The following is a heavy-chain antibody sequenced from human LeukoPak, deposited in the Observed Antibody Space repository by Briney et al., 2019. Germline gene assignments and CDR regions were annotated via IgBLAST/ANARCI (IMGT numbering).Heavy chain of an antibody. CDR3: ARVPSLACSSTSCYSPY. V-gene: IGHV4-59*01. CDR2: IYYSGST. Sequence: SETLSLTCTVSGGSISSYYWSWIRQPPGKGLEWIGYIYYSGSTNYNPSLKSRVTISVDTSKNQFSLKLSSVTAADTAVYYCARVPSLACSSTSCYSPYWGQGTLVTVSS. D-gene: IGHD2-2*01. J-gene: IGHJ4*02. CDR1: GGSISSYY.